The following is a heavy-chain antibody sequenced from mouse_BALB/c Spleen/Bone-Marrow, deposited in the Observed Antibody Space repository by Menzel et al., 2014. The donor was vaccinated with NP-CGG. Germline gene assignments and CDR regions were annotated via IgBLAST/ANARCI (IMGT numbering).Heavy chain of an antibody. CDR1: GYSFTGYF. J-gene: IGHJ4*01. V-gene: IGHV1-20*02. Sequence: EVQLQQSGPELVKPGASVKISRKASGYSFTGYFMNWVMQSHGKSLERIGRINPYNGDTFYNQKFKGKATLTVDKSSSTAHMELRSLASEDSAVYYCAREGYYYGSSYGNAMDYWGQGTSVTVSS. D-gene: IGHD1-1*01. CDR3: AREGYYYGSSYGNAMDY. CDR2: INPYNGDT.